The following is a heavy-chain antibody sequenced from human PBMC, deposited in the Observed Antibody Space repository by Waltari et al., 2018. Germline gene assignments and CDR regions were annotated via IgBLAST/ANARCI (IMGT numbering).Heavy chain of an antibody. CDR3: ARAHSGSDLSLSYYFDY. V-gene: IGHV1-8*01. D-gene: IGHD3-10*01. CDR2: MNPNSGNT. J-gene: IGHJ4*02. Sequence: QVQLVQSGAEVKKPGASVKVSCKASGYTFTSYDINWVRQAPGQGREWMGWMNPNSGNTGYAQKFQGRVTMTRNTSISTAYMELSSLRSEDTAVYYCARAHSGSDLSLSYYFDYWGQGTLVTVSS. CDR1: GYTFTSYD.